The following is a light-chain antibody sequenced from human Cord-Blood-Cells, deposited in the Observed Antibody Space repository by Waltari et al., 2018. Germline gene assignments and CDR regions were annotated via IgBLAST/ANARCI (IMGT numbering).Light chain of an antibody. Sequence: DIQMTQYTSSLSASVGNRVTITCRASQRISSYLNWYQQKPGKAPKLLIYAASSLQSGVPPRFSGSGSGTDFTLTISSLQPEDFATYYWQQSYSTPYSFGQGTKLEIK. J-gene: IGKJ2*03. V-gene: IGKV1-39*01. CDR3: QQSYSTPYS. CDR1: QRISSY. CDR2: AAS.